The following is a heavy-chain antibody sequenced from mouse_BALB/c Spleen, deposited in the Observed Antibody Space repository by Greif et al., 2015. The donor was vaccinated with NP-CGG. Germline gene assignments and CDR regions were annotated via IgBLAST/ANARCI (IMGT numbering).Heavy chain of an antibody. CDR1: GYTFTSYW. V-gene: IGHV1S41*01. CDR3: AREGYYADY. Sequence: DLVKPGASVKLSCKASGYTFTSYWINWIKQRPGQGLEWIGRIAPGSGSTYYNEMFKGKATLTVDTSSSTAYIQLSSLSSEDSAVYFCAREGYYADYWGQGTTLTVSS. CDR2: IAPGSGST. J-gene: IGHJ2*01.